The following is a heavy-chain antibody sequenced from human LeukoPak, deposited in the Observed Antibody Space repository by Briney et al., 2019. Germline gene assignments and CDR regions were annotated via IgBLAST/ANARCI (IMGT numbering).Heavy chain of an antibody. V-gene: IGHV3-23*01. CDR3: ARAAGRYAQYNWFDP. CDR1: GFTFSSYA. CDR2: ISGSGGST. J-gene: IGHJ5*02. Sequence: GGSLRLSCAASGFTFSSYAMSWVRQAPGKGLEWVSAISGSGGSTYYADSVKGRFTISRDNAKNSLYLQMNSLRAEDTAVYYCARAAGRYAQYNWFDPWGQGTLVTVSS. D-gene: IGHD1-1*01.